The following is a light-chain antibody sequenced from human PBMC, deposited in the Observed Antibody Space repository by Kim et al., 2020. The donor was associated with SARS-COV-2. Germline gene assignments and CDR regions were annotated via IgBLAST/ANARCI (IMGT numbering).Light chain of an antibody. CDR3: AAWDDSLNGHVV. CDR1: GSNIGSNA. CDR2: RSN. V-gene: IGLV1-44*01. J-gene: IGLJ3*02. Sequence: QSVLTQPPSASGTPGQRVTITCSGSGSNIGSNAVSWYQQLPGATPKLLIYRSNERPSGVPDRFSASKSATSASLAISGLQSDDEADYYCAAWDDSLNGHVVFCGGPQLTVL.